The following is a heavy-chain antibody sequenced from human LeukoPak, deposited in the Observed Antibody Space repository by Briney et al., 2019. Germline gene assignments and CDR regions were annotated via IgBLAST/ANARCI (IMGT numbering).Heavy chain of an antibody. CDR1: GYTFTSYG. V-gene: IGHV1-18*01. J-gene: IGHJ4*02. CDR2: ISPYNGNT. CDR3: AGDGTWGRYYYDSTGYDYYFDY. Sequence: ASVKVSCKASGYTFTSYGISWVRQAPGQGLEWMGWISPYNGNTNYAQKLQGRVTMTTDTSTSTAYMELRSLRSDDTAVYYCAGDGTWGRYYYDSTGYDYYFDYWGQGTLVTVSS. D-gene: IGHD3-22*01.